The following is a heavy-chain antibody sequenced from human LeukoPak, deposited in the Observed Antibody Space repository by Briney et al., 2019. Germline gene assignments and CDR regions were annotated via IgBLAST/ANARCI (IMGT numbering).Heavy chain of an antibody. CDR3: ARRAGDYSHPYDY. CDR2: ILYDGSNK. Sequence: GGSLRLSCAASGLIFSTYGMHWVRQAPGKGLEWVAVILYDGSNKYYADSVKGRFIISRDNSKNTLYLQMNSLRAEDTAMYYCARRAGDYSHPYDYWGQGTLVTVSS. D-gene: IGHD3-22*01. CDR1: GLIFSTYG. J-gene: IGHJ4*02. V-gene: IGHV3-30*12.